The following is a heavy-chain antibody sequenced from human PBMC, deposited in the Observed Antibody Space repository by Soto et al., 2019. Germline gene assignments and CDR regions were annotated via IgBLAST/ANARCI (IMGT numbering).Heavy chain of an antibody. Sequence: SETLSLTCTVSGDSISSYFWWWMRQPPGKGAECIGYINVSGNTNSSPSHKNQPTMYIATSKMKFSLKLRSVTATDTAVYYSASVGDGIEVPGRIQYFDHWGQGTLVTVPS. CDR2: INVSGNT. CDR3: ASVGDGIEVPGRIQYFDH. D-gene: IGHD3-10*01. CDR1: GDSISSYF. V-gene: IGHV4-59*01. J-gene: IGHJ4*02.